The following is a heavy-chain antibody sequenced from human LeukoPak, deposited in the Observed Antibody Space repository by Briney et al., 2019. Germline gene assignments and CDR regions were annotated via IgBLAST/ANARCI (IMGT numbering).Heavy chain of an antibody. CDR3: AGEGGSGWTRLYYYYGMDV. CDR2: INPNNGGT. V-gene: IGHV1-2*06. Sequence: GASVKVSCKASGYTFTGYYIHWVRQAPGQGLEWMGRINPNNGGTNYAQKFQGRVTMTRDMSMSTAYMELSRLRSDDTAVYYCAGEGGSGWTRLYYYYGMDVWGQGTTVTVSS. D-gene: IGHD6-19*01. CDR1: GYTFTGYY. J-gene: IGHJ6*02.